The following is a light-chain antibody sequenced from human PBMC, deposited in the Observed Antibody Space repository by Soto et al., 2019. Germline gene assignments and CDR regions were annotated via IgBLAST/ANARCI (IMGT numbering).Light chain of an antibody. CDR1: QSLGNN. CDR3: QHYKNWPPIT. J-gene: IGKJ5*01. Sequence: EIVMTQSPATLSGSPGERSTLSCMASQSLGNNLAWYQQRPGQAPRLLIYAASTRAPGIPARFSGSGSGTEFTLTISSLQSEDFAVYFCQHYKNWPPITFGQGTRLEIK. CDR2: AAS. V-gene: IGKV3-15*01.